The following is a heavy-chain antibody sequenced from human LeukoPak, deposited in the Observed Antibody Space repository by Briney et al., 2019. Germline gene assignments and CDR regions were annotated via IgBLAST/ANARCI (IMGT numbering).Heavy chain of an antibody. CDR2: ISAYNGNT. CDR3: ARGPPIVVVITTLYYYYYMDV. D-gene: IGHD3-22*01. V-gene: IGHV1-18*01. J-gene: IGHJ6*03. CDR1: GYTFTSYG. Sequence: ASVKVSCKASGYTFTSYGISWVRQAPGQGLEWMGWISAYNGNTNYAQKLQGRVTMTTDTSTSTAYMELRSLRSDDTAVYYCARGPPIVVVITTLYYYYYMDVWGKGPRSPSP.